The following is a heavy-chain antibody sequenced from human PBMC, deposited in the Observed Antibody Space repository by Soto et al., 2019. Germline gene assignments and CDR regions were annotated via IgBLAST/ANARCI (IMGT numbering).Heavy chain of an antibody. CDR3: AREAGSGDYFDY. CDR2: IFYSGST. V-gene: IGHV4-31*03. CDR1: GGSISSTGYF. J-gene: IGHJ4*02. D-gene: IGHD1-26*01. Sequence: QVQLQESGPGLVKPSQTLSLTCTVSGGSISSTGYFWTWIRQHPGKGLEWIGYIFYSGSTFHNPSLTSRVTISVDTSKNQFSLELSSVTAADTAVYYCAREAGSGDYFDYWGQGTLVTVSS.